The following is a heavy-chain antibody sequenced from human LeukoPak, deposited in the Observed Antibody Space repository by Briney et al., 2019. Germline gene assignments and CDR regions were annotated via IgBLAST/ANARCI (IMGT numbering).Heavy chain of an antibody. CDR3: TKDSVAMVTTSDY. D-gene: IGHD5-18*01. J-gene: IGHJ4*02. CDR2: ISWNSGII. CDR1: GFTFHDYA. Sequence: GGSLRLSCAASGFTFHDYAMHWVRQGPGKGLEWVSGISWNSGIIGYADSVKGRFTTSRDNAKNSLYLQMNSLRPEDTALYYCTKDSVAMVTTSDYWGQGTLVTVSS. V-gene: IGHV3-9*01.